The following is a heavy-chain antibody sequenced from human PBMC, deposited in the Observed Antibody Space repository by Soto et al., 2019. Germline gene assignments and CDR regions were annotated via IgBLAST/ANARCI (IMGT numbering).Heavy chain of an antibody. V-gene: IGHV1-69*04. D-gene: IGHD3-10*01. Sequence: ASVKVSCKASGGTFSSYTISWVRQAPGQGLEWMGRIIPILGIANYAQKFQGRVTITADKSTGTAYMELSSLRSDDTAVYYCARDALLWFGELAEGGRNPYYYYYYMDVWGKGTPVTVSS. J-gene: IGHJ6*03. CDR3: ARDALLWFGELAEGGRNPYYYYYYMDV. CDR2: IIPILGIA. CDR1: GGTFSSYT.